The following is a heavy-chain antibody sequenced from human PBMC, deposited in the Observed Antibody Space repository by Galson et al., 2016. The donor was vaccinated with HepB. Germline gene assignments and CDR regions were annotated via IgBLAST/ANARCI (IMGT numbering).Heavy chain of an antibody. V-gene: IGHV3-23*01. Sequence: SLRLSCAASGFTLSNSAMSWVRQAPGKGLERVSAMSDSGGSTYYADSVKGRFTISRDNSKNTLYLQMNSLGAEDTAIYYCAVRYSSIWYFQHWGRGTLVSVSS. D-gene: IGHD6-13*01. J-gene: IGHJ1*01. CDR2: MSDSGGST. CDR1: GFTLSNSA. CDR3: AVRYSSIWYFQH.